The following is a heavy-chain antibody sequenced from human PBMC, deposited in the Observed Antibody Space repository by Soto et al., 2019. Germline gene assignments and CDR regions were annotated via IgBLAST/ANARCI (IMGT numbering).Heavy chain of an antibody. J-gene: IGHJ4*02. CDR3: ARLVYDTRLNYMYFDF. V-gene: IGHV4-30-4*08. Sequence: PSETLSLTCTVSGGSTSSGDYYWSWIRQPPGKGLEWIGYIYYSGSTFYNPSLKNRVTISLDTSKIQFSLKLTSVTAADTAIYFCARLVYDTRLNYMYFDFWGQGALVTVSS. D-gene: IGHD3-10*01. CDR1: GGSTSSGDYY. CDR2: IYYSGST.